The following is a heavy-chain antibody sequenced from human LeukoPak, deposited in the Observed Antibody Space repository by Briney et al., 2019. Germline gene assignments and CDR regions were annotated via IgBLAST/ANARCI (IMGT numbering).Heavy chain of an antibody. CDR3: TRPKGSGSHLFLFDY. CDR1: GYTFTSYY. V-gene: IGHV1-46*01. D-gene: IGHD2-15*01. CDR2: INPSDGST. Sequence: GASVKVSCKASGYTFTSYYMHWVRQAPGQGLEWMGIINPSDGSTNYAQKFQGRVTMTRDRSRSTVYLELSSLRSEDTAVYYCTRPKGSGSHLFLFDYWGQGTLVTVSS. J-gene: IGHJ4*02.